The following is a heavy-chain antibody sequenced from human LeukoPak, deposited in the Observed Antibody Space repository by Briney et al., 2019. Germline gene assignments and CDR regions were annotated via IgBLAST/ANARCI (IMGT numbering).Heavy chain of an antibody. D-gene: IGHD6-19*01. CDR2: INPNSGVT. CDR3: ASVYSSGWYFDY. V-gene: IGHV1-2*02. J-gene: IGHJ4*02. Sequence: ASVKVSCKASGYTFSGFYIHWVRQAPGQGLEWMGWINPNSGVTNFAQKFQGRVTMARDTSISTAYMELSSLRSDDTAVYYCASVYSSGWYFDYWGQGTLVTVSS. CDR1: GYTFSGFY.